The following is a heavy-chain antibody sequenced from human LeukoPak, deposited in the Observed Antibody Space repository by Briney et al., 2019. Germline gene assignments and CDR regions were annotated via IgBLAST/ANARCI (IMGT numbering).Heavy chain of an antibody. CDR2: IYYSGST. Sequence: SETLSLTCTVSGGSISSYYWTWIRQPPGKGLEWIGYIYYSGSTNYNPSLKSRVTISVDTSKNQFSLKLSSVTAADTAVYYCARVDYGDYEENWFDPGGQGTLVTVSS. CDR1: GGSISSYY. D-gene: IGHD4-17*01. CDR3: ARVDYGDYEENWFDP. V-gene: IGHV4-59*01. J-gene: IGHJ5*02.